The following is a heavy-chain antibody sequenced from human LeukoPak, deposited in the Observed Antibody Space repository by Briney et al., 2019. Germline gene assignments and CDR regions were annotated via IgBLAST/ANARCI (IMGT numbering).Heavy chain of an antibody. Sequence: GGSLRLSCAASGFSFTMYGIHWVRQAPGKGLEWVAVISTDGNNEYYANSVKGRFTISRENAKNSFYLQMNSLRDGDTAVYYCAREGFCGGDCPGYFDLWGRGTLVTVSS. CDR1: GFSFTMYG. CDR3: AREGFCGGDCPGYFDL. V-gene: IGHV3-30*03. CDR2: ISTDGNNE. J-gene: IGHJ2*01. D-gene: IGHD2-21*02.